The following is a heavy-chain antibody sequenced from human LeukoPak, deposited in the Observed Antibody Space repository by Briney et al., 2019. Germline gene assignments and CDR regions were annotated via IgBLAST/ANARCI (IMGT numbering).Heavy chain of an antibody. CDR2: INPSGGST. CDR3: AKDLRGAWRGSLDY. Sequence: ASVKVSCKASGYTFTSYYMHWVRQAPGQGLEWMGIINPSGGSTSYAQKFQGRVTMTRDMSTSTVYMELSSLRSEDTAVYYCAKDLRGAWRGSLDYCGQGTLVTVSS. CDR1: GYTFTSYY. J-gene: IGHJ4*02. D-gene: IGHD3-10*01. V-gene: IGHV1-46*01.